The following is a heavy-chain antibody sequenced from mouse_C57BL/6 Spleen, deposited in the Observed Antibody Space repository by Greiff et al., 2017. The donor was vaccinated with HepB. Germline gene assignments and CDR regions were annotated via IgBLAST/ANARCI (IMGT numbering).Heavy chain of an antibody. D-gene: IGHD1-1*01. V-gene: IGHV1-15*01. CDR1: GYTFTDYE. J-gene: IGHJ2*01. Sequence: VKLQESGAELVRPGASVTLSCKASGYTFTDYEMHWVKQTPVHGLEWIGAIDPETGGTAYNQKFKGKAILTADKSSSTAYMELRSLTSEDSAVYYCTRRGVYYYGFDYWGQGTTLTVSS. CDR2: IDPETGGT. CDR3: TRRGVYYYGFDY.